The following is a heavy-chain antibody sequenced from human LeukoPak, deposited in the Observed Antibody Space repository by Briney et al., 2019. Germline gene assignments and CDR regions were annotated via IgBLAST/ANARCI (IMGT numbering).Heavy chain of an antibody. CDR1: GYTFTMYG. J-gene: IGHJ5*02. V-gene: IGHV1-18*01. CDR3: ARDSQLELDT. D-gene: IGHD1-26*01. CDR2: ITTYNENT. Sequence: ASVKVSCKASGYTFTMYGISWVRQAPGQGLEWLGWITTYNENTNYAPRFQGRVTMTADTSTNTAYMELRSLRSDDTAVYSCARDSQLELDTWGQGTLVTVSS.